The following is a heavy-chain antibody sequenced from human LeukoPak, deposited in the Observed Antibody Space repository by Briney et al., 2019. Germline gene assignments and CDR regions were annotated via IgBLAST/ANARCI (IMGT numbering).Heavy chain of an antibody. CDR1: GGSFSGYY. Sequence: SETLSLTCAVYGGSFSGYYWSWIRQPPGKGLEWIGEINHSGSTNYNPSLKSRLTMSVDTSKNQFSLKLTSVTAADTAVYYRARGGGNGGGWVGHYYYMDVWGKGTTVTVSS. CDR3: ARGGGNGGGWVGHYYYMDV. J-gene: IGHJ6*03. D-gene: IGHD4-23*01. V-gene: IGHV4-34*01. CDR2: INHSGST.